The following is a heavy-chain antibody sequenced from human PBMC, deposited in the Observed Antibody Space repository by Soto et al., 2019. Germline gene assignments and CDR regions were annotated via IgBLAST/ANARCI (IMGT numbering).Heavy chain of an antibody. CDR2: IYPGDSDT. CDR1: GYSFTSYW. Sequence: GESLKISCKGSGYSFTSYWIGWVRQMPGKGLEWMGIIYPGDSDTRYSPSFQGQVTISADKSISTAYLQWSSLKASDTAMYYCARQAQRGDDLSAFDIWGQGTMVTVSS. J-gene: IGHJ3*02. CDR3: ARQAQRGDDLSAFDI. V-gene: IGHV5-51*01. D-gene: IGHD5-12*01.